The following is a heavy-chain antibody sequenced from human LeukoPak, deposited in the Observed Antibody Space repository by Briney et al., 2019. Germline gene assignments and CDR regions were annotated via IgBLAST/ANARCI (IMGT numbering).Heavy chain of an antibody. CDR2: IKQAGTEK. CDR1: GFTFSSYW. CDR3: ARVVYCSGGSCLIFAFDI. D-gene: IGHD2-15*01. Sequence: GGSLRLSCAASGFTFSSYWMTWVRQAPGKGLEWVANIKQAGTEKYYVDSVKGRFTISRDNAKHSLYLQVNSLRAEDTAVYHCARVVYCSGGSCLIFAFDIWGQGTMVTVSS. J-gene: IGHJ3*02. V-gene: IGHV3-7*03.